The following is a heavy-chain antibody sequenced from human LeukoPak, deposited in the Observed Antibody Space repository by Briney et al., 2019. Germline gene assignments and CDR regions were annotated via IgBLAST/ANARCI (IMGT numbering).Heavy chain of an antibody. V-gene: IGHV4-39*01. D-gene: IGHD4-11*01. Sequence: PSQTLSLTCAVSSGSISSSSYYWGWIRQPPGKGLEWIGSIYYSGSTYYNPSLKSRVTISVDTSKNQFSLKLSSVTAADTAVYYCARHEQTTVDAFDIWGQGTMVTVSS. CDR1: SGSISSSSYY. J-gene: IGHJ3*02. CDR2: IYYSGST. CDR3: ARHEQTTVDAFDI.